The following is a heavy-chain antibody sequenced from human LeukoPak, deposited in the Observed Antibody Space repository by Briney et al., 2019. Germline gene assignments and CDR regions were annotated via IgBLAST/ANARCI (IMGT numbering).Heavy chain of an antibody. CDR2: IYPDDSDT. Sequence: GESLKISCKGSGYSFTSYWIGWVRQMPGKGLEWMGIIYPDDSDTRYSPSFQGQVTISADKSISTAYLQWSSLKASDTAMYYCARQRATSARGYYYFYHMDVWGKGTTVTVSS. CDR1: GYSFTSYW. V-gene: IGHV5-51*01. D-gene: IGHD5-12*01. J-gene: IGHJ6*03. CDR3: ARQRATSARGYYYFYHMDV.